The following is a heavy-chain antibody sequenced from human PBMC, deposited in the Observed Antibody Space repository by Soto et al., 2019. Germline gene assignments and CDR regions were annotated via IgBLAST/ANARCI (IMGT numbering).Heavy chain of an antibody. CDR2: VSYDGSKQ. CDR1: GFTFSNYA. Sequence: QVQLVESGGGVVQPGRSLRVSCAASGFTFSNYAMHWVRQAPGKGLEWVAVVSYDGSKQFYADSVEGRLTISRDSSKSTLYLHMDNLRDEDTAVYYCARDRVYYYDNSGYYNFDYWGQGTRVTVSS. D-gene: IGHD3-22*01. CDR3: ARDRVYYYDNSGYYNFDY. J-gene: IGHJ4*02. V-gene: IGHV3-30-3*01.